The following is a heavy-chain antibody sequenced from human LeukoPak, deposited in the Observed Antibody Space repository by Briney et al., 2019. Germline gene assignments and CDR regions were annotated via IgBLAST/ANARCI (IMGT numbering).Heavy chain of an antibody. CDR3: AREMIVSSGYFRY. CDR1: GFTFSSYA. D-gene: IGHD3-22*01. J-gene: IGHJ4*02. V-gene: IGHV3-21*01. Sequence: AGGSLRLSCAASGFTFSSYAMSWVRQAPGKGLEWVSSISTSNSYIYYADSVKGRFTISRDNAKNSLYLQMNSLRAEDTAVYYCAREMIVSSGYFRYWGQGTLVTVSS. CDR2: ISTSNSYI.